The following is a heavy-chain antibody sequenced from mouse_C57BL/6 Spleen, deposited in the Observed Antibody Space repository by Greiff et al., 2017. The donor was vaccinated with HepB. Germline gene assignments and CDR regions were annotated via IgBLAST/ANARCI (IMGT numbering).Heavy chain of an antibody. J-gene: IGHJ4*01. CDR3: ARSYGYDGDYYAMGY. Sequence: VQLQQSVAELVRPGASVKLSCTASGFNIKNPYMHWVKQRPEQGLEWIGRIDPANGNTKYAPKFQGKATITADTSSNTAYLQLSSLTSEDTAIYYCARSYGYDGDYYAMGYWGHVTSVTISS. CDR2: IDPANGNT. CDR1: GFNIKNPY. V-gene: IGHV14-3*01. D-gene: IGHD2-2*01.